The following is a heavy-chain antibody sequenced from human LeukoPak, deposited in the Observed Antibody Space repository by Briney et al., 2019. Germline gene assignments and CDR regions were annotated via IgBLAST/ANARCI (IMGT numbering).Heavy chain of an antibody. CDR2: IYYSGST. CDR3: ARQVGATENDAFDI. D-gene: IGHD1-26*01. V-gene: IGHV4-59*01. J-gene: IGHJ3*02. Sequence: SETLSLTCTVSGGSISSDYWSWIRQPPGKGLEWIGYIYYSGSTNYNPSLKSRVTISVDTSKNQFSLKLSSVTAADTAVYYCARQVGATENDAFDIWGQGTMVTVSS. CDR1: GGSISSDY.